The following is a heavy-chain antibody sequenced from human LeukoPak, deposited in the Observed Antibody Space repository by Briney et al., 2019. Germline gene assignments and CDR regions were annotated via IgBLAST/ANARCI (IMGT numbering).Heavy chain of an antibody. J-gene: IGHJ4*02. CDR3: AKSRYYGSGSYLPLDY. CDR1: GFTFDDYD. V-gene: IGHV3-9*01. CDR2: ITWNGGSI. D-gene: IGHD3-10*01. Sequence: SGRSLRLSCAASGFTFDDYDMHWVRQAPGKGLEWVSGITWNGGSIGYADSVKGRFTISRDSAKNSLYLQMNSLRAEDTALYFCAKSRYYGSGSYLPLDYWGQGTLVTVS.